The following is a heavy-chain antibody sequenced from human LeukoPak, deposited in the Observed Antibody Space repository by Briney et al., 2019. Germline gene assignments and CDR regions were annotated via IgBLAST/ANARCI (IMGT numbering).Heavy chain of an antibody. CDR3: ARVSRYYVMNHAFDI. CDR2: IYYSGST. CDR1: GGSISSYY. Sequence: SETLSLTCTVSGGSISSYYWSWIRQPPGKGLEWIGYIYYSGSTNYNPSLKSRVTISVGTSKNQFSLKLSSVTAADTAVYYCARVSRYYVMNHAFDIWGQGTMVTVSS. D-gene: IGHD3-10*02. V-gene: IGHV4-59*12. J-gene: IGHJ3*02.